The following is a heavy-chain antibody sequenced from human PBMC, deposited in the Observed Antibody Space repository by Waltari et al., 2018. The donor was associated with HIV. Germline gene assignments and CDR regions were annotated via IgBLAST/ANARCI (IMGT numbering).Heavy chain of an antibody. CDR1: GGSMTSSSYY. CDR2: MSDRGST. J-gene: IGHJ5*02. CDR3: ARSFSGYSNYFDP. V-gene: IGHV4-39*01. D-gene: IGHD4-4*01. Sequence: QLQLQESGPGLVKSSETLSLTCTVSGGSMTSSSYYWGWIRQPPGKGLEWIGSMSDRGSTYNNASLRSRLTISVDTSKNQFSLKLTSVTAADTAMYYCARSFSGYSNYFDPWGQGTLVTVSS.